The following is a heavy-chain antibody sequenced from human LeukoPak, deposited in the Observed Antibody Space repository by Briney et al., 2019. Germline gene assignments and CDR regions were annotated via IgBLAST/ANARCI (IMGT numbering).Heavy chain of an antibody. Sequence: PSETLSLTCTVSGGSISSYYWSWIRQPAGKGLEWIGHIYNSGSTNYNPSLRGRVTMSVATSKNQFSLHLSSVTAADTAVYYCARSAFLVTAPGLYYFDYWGQGTLVAVSS. J-gene: IGHJ4*02. CDR1: GGSISSYY. CDR3: ARSAFLVTAPGLYYFDY. V-gene: IGHV4-4*07. D-gene: IGHD6-13*01. CDR2: IYNSGST.